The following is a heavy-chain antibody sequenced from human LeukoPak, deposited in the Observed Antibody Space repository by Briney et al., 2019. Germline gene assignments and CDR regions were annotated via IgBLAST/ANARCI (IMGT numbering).Heavy chain of an antibody. CDR2: INPNSGGT. J-gene: IGHJ6*03. CDR3: ARGGDSSTWYSYYYYYYMDV. CDR1: GYTFTGYY. D-gene: IGHD6-13*01. Sequence: ASVKVSCKASGYTFTGYYMHWVRQAPGQGLEWMGWINPNSGGTNYAQKFQGRVTMTRDTSISTAYMELSRLRSDDTAVYFCARGGDSSTWYSYYYYYYMDVWGKGTTVTISS. V-gene: IGHV1-2*02.